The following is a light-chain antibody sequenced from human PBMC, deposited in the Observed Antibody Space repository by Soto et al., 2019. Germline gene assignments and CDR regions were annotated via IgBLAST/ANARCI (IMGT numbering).Light chain of an antibody. Sequence: EVVLTQSPGTLSLSPGERATLYCRASQSVSNTYVAWYQHIPGQTPRLLIYGASNRATGIPDRFSGSGSGTDFTLTISRLDPEDFAVYYCQQYGSSPRTFGQGTKVDIK. J-gene: IGKJ1*01. V-gene: IGKV3-20*01. CDR3: QQYGSSPRT. CDR1: QSVSNTY. CDR2: GAS.